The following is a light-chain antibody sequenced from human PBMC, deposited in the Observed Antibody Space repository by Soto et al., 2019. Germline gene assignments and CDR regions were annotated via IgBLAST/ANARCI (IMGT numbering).Light chain of an antibody. CDR2: GAS. CDR1: QSVSSNY. Sequence: EIVLTQSPGTLSLSAGERATLSCRASQSVSSNYLAWYQQKPGQAPSLLIYGASRRATGIPDRFCGSGSGTDFTLTISRLEPEDFAVYYCQQYGSSPPEKTFGQGTKVEIK. CDR3: QQYGSSPPEKT. V-gene: IGKV3-20*01. J-gene: IGKJ1*01.